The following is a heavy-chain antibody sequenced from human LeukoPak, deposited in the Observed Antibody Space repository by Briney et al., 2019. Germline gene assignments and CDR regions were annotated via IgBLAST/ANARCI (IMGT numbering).Heavy chain of an antibody. CDR2: FDPEDGET. CDR3: ATAGPTSTVSFRPIDY. V-gene: IGHV1-24*01. Sequence: ASVKVSCKVSGYSLTELSMHWVRQAPGRGLEWMGGFDPEDGETVFAQKFQGRVTVTEDTSTDTTYMGLSSLRSEDTAVYYCATAGPTSTVSFRPIDYWGQGTLVTVTS. J-gene: IGHJ4*02. CDR1: GYSLTELS. D-gene: IGHD3-16*02.